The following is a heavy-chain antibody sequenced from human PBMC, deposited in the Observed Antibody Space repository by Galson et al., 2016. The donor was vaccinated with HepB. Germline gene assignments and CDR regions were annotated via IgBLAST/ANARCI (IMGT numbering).Heavy chain of an antibody. Sequence: SLRLSCAVAGFSVGKNNMIWVRQAPGKGLEWVSVIYGGDRTQYADSVKGRFIISRDKSNNSLSLQMNNVRVDDTAIYYCATRFCPAGSCYSGVLDSWGQGIRVTVSS. CDR3: ATRFCPAGSCYSGVLDS. J-gene: IGHJ4*02. CDR1: GFSVGKNN. V-gene: IGHV3-53*01. D-gene: IGHD2-15*01. CDR2: IYGGDRT.